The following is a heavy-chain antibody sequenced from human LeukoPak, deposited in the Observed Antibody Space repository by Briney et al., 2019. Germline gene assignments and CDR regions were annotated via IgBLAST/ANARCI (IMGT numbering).Heavy chain of an antibody. D-gene: IGHD3-10*01. CDR1: GFTFSSYG. Sequence: GGSLRLSCAASGFTFSSYGMHWVRQAPGKGLEWVAFKRYDGSNKYYADSVKGRFTISRDNSKNTLYLQMNSLRAEDTAVYYCAKDRVPGSGSYWSRRYFDYWGQGTLVTVSS. J-gene: IGHJ4*02. V-gene: IGHV3-30*02. CDR3: AKDRVPGSGSYWSRRYFDY. CDR2: KRYDGSNK.